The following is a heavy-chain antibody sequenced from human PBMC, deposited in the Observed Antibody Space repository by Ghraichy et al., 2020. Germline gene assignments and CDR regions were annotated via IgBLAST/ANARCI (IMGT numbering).Heavy chain of an antibody. V-gene: IGHV4-39*01. CDR3: GTGAGSPPFDY. J-gene: IGHJ4*02. CDR2: FYYSGSP. D-gene: IGHD4-17*01. Sequence: QTLSLTCTVSGGSISSSSDSWGWIRQPPGKGLEWIGSFYYSGSPYFNPSLRSRVTISIDTSKNQFSLKLSSLTAADTAVYYCGTGAGSPPFDYWGQGTLVTVSS. CDR1: GGSISSSSDS.